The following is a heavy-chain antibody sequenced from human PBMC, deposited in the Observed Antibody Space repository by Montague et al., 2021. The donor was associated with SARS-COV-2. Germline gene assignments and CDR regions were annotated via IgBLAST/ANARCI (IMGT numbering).Heavy chain of an antibody. J-gene: IGHJ3*01. V-gene: IGHV4-59*01. CDR1: GGSISSYY. D-gene: IGHD3-10*01. CDR3: ARGDIILVWGVNRSAFDF. Sequence: SETLSLTCTVSGGSISSYYWSWIRQPPGKGLEWIGYIYHSGSTNXYPSLKSRVTISVDTSKNQFSLNLSSVTAADTAVYYCARGDIILVWGVNRSAFDFWGQGTMVTVSS. CDR2: IYHSGST.